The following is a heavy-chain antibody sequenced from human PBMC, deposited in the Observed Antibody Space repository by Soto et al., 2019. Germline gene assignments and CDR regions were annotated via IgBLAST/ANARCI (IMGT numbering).Heavy chain of an antibody. CDR2: VSGSGHVT. V-gene: IGHV3-23*01. D-gene: IGHD6-13*01. CDR3: AKDRDTSSWTGASDI. J-gene: IGHJ3*02. CDR1: GFTFGSYA. Sequence: EVQLLESEGGLVQPGGSLRLSCAASGFTFGSYAMNWVRQAPGKGLEWVSAVSGSGHVTYYAVSVNGRFTVSRDNSKNTLSLLMNNLRAEDTAVYYCAKDRDTSSWTGASDIWGQGTMVIVSS.